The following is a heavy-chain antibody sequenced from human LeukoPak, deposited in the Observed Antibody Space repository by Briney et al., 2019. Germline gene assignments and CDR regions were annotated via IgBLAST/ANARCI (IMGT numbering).Heavy chain of an antibody. CDR2: ISAYNGNT. CDR3: ARDSTWIQLWFFDY. CDR1: GYTFSHFG. Sequence: ASVKVSCKASGYTFSHFGINWVRQAPGQGLEWMGWISAYNGNTNYAQKLQGRVTMTTDTSTSTAYMELRSLRSDDTAVYYCARDSTWIQLWFFDYWGQGTLVTVSS. D-gene: IGHD5-18*01. J-gene: IGHJ4*02. V-gene: IGHV1-18*01.